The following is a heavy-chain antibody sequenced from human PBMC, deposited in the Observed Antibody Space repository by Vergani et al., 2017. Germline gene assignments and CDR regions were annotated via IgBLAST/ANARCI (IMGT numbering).Heavy chain of an antibody. J-gene: IGHJ5*02. D-gene: IGHD6-19*01. Sequence: QVQLQQWGAGLLKPSETLSLTCAVYGGSFSGYYWGWTGQPQGKGVEWIGSTYYSGSTYYNPSLKSQVPISVDTSKNQFSLKLSSVTAADTAVYYCARHPRKTWDGWLVTDWFDPWGQGTLVTVSS. CDR1: GGSFSGYY. CDR3: ARHPRKTWDGWLVTDWFDP. CDR2: TYYSGST. V-gene: IGHV4-34*01.